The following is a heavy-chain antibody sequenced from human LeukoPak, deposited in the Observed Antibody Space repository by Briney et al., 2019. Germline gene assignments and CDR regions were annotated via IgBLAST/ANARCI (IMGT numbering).Heavy chain of an antibody. D-gene: IGHD3-3*01. J-gene: IGHJ6*03. V-gene: IGHV1-2*02. CDR1: GYTFTGYY. CDR3: AREGYDFWSGYLKSYYYYYMDV. Sequence: GASVKVSCKASGYTFTGYYMHWVRQAPGQGLEWMGWINPNSGGTNYAQKFQGRVTMTRDTSISTAYMELSRLRSDDTAVYYCAREGYDFWSGYLKSYYYYYMDVWGKGTTVTVSS. CDR2: INPNSGGT.